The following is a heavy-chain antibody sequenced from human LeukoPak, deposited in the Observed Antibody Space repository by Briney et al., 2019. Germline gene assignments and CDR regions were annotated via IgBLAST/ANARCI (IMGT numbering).Heavy chain of an antibody. CDR1: GFTFSSYA. D-gene: IGHD3-22*01. Sequence: PGXXLRLSCAASGFTFSSYAMSWVRQAPGKGLEWVSAISGSGGRTYYADSVKGRFTISRDNSKNTLYMQMNRLRAEDTAVYYCAKVKGYDSSGYYLYYFDYRGQGTLVTVSS. CDR2: ISGSGGRT. J-gene: IGHJ4*02. V-gene: IGHV3-23*01. CDR3: AKVKGYDSSGYYLYYFDY.